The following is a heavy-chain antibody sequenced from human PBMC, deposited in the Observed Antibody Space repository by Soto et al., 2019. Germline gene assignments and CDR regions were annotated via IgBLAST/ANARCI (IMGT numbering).Heavy chain of an antibody. D-gene: IGHD2-2*01. V-gene: IGHV3-73*02. J-gene: IGHJ4*02. CDR2: IRSKPNNYAT. Sequence: EVQLVESGGGLVQPGGSLKLSCAASGFSFSGSGIHWVRQASGKGREWIGRIRSKPNNYATAYVASVKGRFTISRDDSKNTAYLQMNSLKTEDTAVYYCTRLDDVRIEPALDYWGQGTLVTVSS. CDR3: TRLDDVRIEPALDY. CDR1: GFSFSGSG.